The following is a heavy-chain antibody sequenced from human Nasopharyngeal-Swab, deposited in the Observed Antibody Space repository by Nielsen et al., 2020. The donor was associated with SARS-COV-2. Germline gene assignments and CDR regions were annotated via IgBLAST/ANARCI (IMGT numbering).Heavy chain of an antibody. D-gene: IGHD6-13*01. CDR3: ARVGSSSWYFDY. CDR2: VSYDGSNE. J-gene: IGHJ4*02. CDR1: GFTFSSSG. Sequence: GESLKISCASGFTFSSSGMHWVRQAPGKGLEWVAVVSYDGSNEYYADSVKGRFTISRDNSKNTLFLQMNSLRTEDTAVYYCARVGSSSWYFDYWGQGTLVTVSS. V-gene: IGHV3-30*03.